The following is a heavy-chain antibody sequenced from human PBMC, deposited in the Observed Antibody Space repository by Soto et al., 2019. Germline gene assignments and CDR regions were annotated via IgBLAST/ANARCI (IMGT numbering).Heavy chain of an antibody. CDR2: ISASGGST. Sequence: GGSLRLSCAASGFTFSNYAMSWARQTPGTGLEWVSAISASGGSTYYADPVKGRFTISRDNSKNTVYLQMNSLRAKDTAIYYCSNWQEGSADHFDSWGQRLLLTVSS. CDR1: GFTFSNYA. CDR3: SNWQEGSADHFDS. V-gene: IGHV3-23*01. J-gene: IGHJ4*02.